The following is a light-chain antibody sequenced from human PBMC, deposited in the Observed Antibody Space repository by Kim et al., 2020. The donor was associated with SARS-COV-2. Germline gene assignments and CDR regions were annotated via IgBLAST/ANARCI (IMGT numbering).Light chain of an antibody. CDR1: SSDVGGYDS. J-gene: IGLJ2*01. Sequence: QSALTQPASMSGTAGRSITISCTGTSSDVGGYDSVSWYQQHPGKAPKLIIFDVTNRPSGISTRFSGSKSGNTASLTISGLQAEDEADYYCSSYSGSTTLGLFGGGTQLTVL. V-gene: IGLV2-14*03. CDR2: DVT. CDR3: SSYSGSTTLGL.